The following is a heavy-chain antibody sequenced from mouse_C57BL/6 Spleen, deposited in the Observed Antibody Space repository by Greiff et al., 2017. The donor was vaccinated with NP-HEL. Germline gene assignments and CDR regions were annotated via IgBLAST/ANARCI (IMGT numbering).Heavy chain of an antibody. CDR1: GYAFTNYL. Sequence: QVQLQQSGAELVRPGTSVKVSCKASGYAFTNYLIEWVKQRPGQGLEWIGVINPGSGGTNYNEKFKGKATLTADKSSSTAYMQLSSLTSEDSAVYFCARRRAVVEASFDYWGQGTTLTVSS. CDR2: INPGSGGT. D-gene: IGHD1-1*01. CDR3: ARRRAVVEASFDY. J-gene: IGHJ2*01. V-gene: IGHV1-54*01.